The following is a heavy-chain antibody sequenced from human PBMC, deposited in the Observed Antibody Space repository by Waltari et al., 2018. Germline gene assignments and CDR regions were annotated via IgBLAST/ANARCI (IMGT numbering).Heavy chain of an antibody. V-gene: IGHV3-64*01. CDR2: ISSNGGST. D-gene: IGHD5-18*01. J-gene: IGHJ4*02. Sequence: EVQLVESGGGLVQPGGSLRLSCAASGFTFSSSAMHWVRQAPGKGLEYVSAISSNGGSTYYANSVKGRFTISRDNSKNTLYLQMGSLRAEDMAVYYCARDPLRIPRGLWTPGYFDYWGQGTLVTVSS. CDR3: ARDPLRIPRGLWTPGYFDY. CDR1: GFTFSSSA.